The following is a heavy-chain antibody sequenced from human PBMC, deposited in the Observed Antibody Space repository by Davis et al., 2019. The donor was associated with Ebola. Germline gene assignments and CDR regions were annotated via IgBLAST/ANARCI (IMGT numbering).Heavy chain of an antibody. V-gene: IGHV3-9*01. CDR1: GFTFDDYA. J-gene: IGHJ3*02. CDR3: AKMLYGWGAFDI. D-gene: IGHD2-8*01. CDR2: ISWNSGSI. Sequence: SLKISCAASGFTFDDYAMHWVRQAPGKGLVWVSGISWNSGSIGYADSVKGRFTISRDNAKNSLYLQMNSLRAEDTALYYCAKMLYGWGAFDIWGQGTMVTVSS.